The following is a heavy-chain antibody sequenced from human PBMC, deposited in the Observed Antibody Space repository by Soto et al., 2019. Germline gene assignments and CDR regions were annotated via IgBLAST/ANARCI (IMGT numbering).Heavy chain of an antibody. J-gene: IGHJ6*04. Sequence: ASVKVSCKASGYTFTGYYMHWVRQAPGQGLEWMGWINPNSGGTNYAQKFQGWVTMTRDTSISTAYMELSRLRSDDTAVYYCARGTAYSRSWYPLLSYYGMHVWGEVTPATVSP. CDR2: INPNSGGT. D-gene: IGHD6-13*01. CDR1: GYTFTGYY. V-gene: IGHV1-2*04. CDR3: ARGTAYSRSWYPLLSYYGMHV.